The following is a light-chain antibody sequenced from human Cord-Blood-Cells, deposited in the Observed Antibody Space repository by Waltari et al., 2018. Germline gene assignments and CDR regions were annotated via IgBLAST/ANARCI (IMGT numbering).Light chain of an antibody. CDR2: EVS. CDR3: SSYAGSNNLV. Sequence: QSALTQPPSASGSPGQSVTISCTGTSSDVGGYNYVSWYQQHPGKAPELMIYEVSKRPSRVPDRFSGSKSGNTASRTVSGLQAEDEADYYGSSYAGSNNLVFGGGTKRTVL. J-gene: IGLJ2*01. V-gene: IGLV2-8*01. CDR1: SSDVGGYNY.